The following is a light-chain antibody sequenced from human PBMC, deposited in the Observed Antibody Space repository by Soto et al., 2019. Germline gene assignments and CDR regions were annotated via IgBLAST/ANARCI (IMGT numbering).Light chain of an antibody. V-gene: IGKV1-39*01. CDR3: QQSYSTSSYT. CDR1: QNICNY. J-gene: IGKJ2*01. Sequence: DIQMTQSPSSLSASVGDRVTITCRASQNICNYLNWYQQKPGKAPNLLIYAASSLQVEGPASFSGRGSGTAFTITISSLQPEDSATYYCQQSYSTSSYTCRQGTKLDI. CDR2: AAS.